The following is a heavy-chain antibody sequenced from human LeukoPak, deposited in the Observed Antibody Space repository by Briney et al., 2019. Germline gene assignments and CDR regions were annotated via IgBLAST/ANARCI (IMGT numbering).Heavy chain of an antibody. Sequence: PSETLSLTCAVYGGSFSGYYWSWIRQPPGKGLEWIGEINHSGTTNYNPSLKSRVTISVDTSKNHFSLKLSSVTAADTAVYYCARHRTSFFDFWGQGTLVTVSS. J-gene: IGHJ4*02. CDR3: ARHRTSFFDF. CDR2: INHSGTT. D-gene: IGHD3-16*01. CDR1: GGSFSGYY. V-gene: IGHV4-34*01.